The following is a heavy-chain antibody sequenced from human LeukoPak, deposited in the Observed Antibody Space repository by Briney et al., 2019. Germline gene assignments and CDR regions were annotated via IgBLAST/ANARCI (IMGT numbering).Heavy chain of an antibody. CDR2: IYTSGST. CDR3: ARSVAPYNWFDP. J-gene: IGHJ5*02. CDR1: GGSISSYY. V-gene: IGHV4-4*07. Sequence: SSETLSLTCTVSGGSISSYYWSWIRQPAGRGLEWIGRIYTSGSTNYNPSLKSRVTISVDKSKNQFSLKLSSVTAADTAVYYCARSVAPYNWFDPWGQGTLVTVSS.